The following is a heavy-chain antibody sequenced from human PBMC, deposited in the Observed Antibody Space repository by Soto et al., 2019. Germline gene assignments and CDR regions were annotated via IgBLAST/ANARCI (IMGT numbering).Heavy chain of an antibody. CDR1: GYSFTSYW. J-gene: IGHJ4*02. CDR3: ARQPDYYDSSGYYEDY. D-gene: IGHD3-22*01. Sequence: PGESLMISCKGSGYSFTSYWIGWVRQMPGKGLEWMGIIYPGDSDTRYSPSFQGQVTISADKSISTAYLQWSSLKASDTAMYYCARQPDYYDSSGYYEDYWGQGTLVTVSS. CDR2: IYPGDSDT. V-gene: IGHV5-51*01.